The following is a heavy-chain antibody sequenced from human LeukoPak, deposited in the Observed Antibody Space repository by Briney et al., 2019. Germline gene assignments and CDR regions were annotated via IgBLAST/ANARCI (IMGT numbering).Heavy chain of an antibody. V-gene: IGHV4-4*07. J-gene: IGHJ4*02. CDR3: AREGTYCSRTSCYDSFLDY. CDR2: IYTSGST. D-gene: IGHD2-2*01. CDR1: GDSIRGYY. Sequence: SETLSLTCSVSGDSIRGYYWSWIRQPAGKGLEWIGRIYTSGSTNYNPSLKTRVTLSVDTSKSQFSLRLSSVTAADTAVYYCAREGTYCSRTSCYDSFLDYWGQGTLVTVSS.